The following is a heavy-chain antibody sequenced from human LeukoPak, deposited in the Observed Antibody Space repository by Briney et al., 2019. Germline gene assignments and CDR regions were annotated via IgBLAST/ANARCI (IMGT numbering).Heavy chain of an antibody. D-gene: IGHD2-21*01. J-gene: IGHJ4*02. Sequence: SETLSLTCTVSGDSISSNYWSWIRQSAGKGLEWIGRIHISGSTNYSPSLKSRVTMSVDMSKNQLSLKVRSVTAADTAVYYCARRPYCGGDCYGGDFDYWGQGTLVTVSS. V-gene: IGHV4-4*07. CDR3: ARRPYCGGDCYGGDFDY. CDR2: IHISGST. CDR1: GDSISSNY.